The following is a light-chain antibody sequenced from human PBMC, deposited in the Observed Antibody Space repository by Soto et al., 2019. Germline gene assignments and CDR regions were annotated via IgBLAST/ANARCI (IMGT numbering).Light chain of an antibody. V-gene: IGKV1-33*01. Sequence: DIPMTQSPSSLSASVGDRVTITCQASQDISDFLNWYQQKPGKAPKILISDASNLQSGVPSRFSGSGSGTHFTFTISSLQPEDIATYYCQQYDNLVTFGGGTKVQIK. CDR2: DAS. CDR3: QQYDNLVT. J-gene: IGKJ4*01. CDR1: QDISDF.